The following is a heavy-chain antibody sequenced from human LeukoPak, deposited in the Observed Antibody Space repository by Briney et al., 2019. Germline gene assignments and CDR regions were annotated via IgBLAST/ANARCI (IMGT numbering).Heavy chain of an antibody. J-gene: IGHJ4*02. CDR2: TYHSGST. CDR1: GYSISSGYY. D-gene: IGHD3-3*01. V-gene: IGHV4-38-2*02. CDR3: ASFGVVMEVWVFDY. Sequence: PSETLSLTCTVSGYSISSGYYWGWIRQPPGKGLEWIGSTYHSGSTYYNPSLKSRVTISVDTSKNQFSLKLSSVTAADTAVYYCASFGVVMEVWVFDYWGQGTLVTVSS.